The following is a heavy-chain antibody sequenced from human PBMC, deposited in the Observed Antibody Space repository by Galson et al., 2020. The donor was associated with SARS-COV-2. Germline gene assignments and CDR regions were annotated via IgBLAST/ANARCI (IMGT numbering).Heavy chain of an antibody. CDR2: IYYSGGT. J-gene: IGHJ4*02. D-gene: IGHD3-22*01. CDR1: GGSVSSNSYY. Sequence: SETLSLTCTVSGGSVSSNSYYWSWIRQPPGKGLEWIGYIYYSGGTNYNPSLESRVTISVDTSKNQFSLKLSAVTAADTAVYYCARATWLFPYYWGQGTLVTVSS. V-gene: IGHV4-61*01. CDR3: ARATWLFPYY.